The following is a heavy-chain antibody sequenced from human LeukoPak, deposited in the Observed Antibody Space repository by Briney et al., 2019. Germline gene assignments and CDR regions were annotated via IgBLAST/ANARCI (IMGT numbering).Heavy chain of an antibody. D-gene: IGHD2-8*01. CDR2: MNPSSGNT. CDR1: GYTFTSYY. J-gene: IGHJ4*02. CDR3: ARRDCTTGACRFDD. Sequence: GASVKVSCKASGYTFTSYYMHWVRQATGQGLEWMGWMNPSSGNTGYAQKFQGRLTMTRNTSISTAYMDLSSLRSDDTAVYYCARRDCTTGACRFDDWGQGTRVSVSP. V-gene: IGHV1-8*02.